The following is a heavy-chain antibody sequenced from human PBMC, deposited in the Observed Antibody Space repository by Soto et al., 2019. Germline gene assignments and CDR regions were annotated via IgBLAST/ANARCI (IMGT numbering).Heavy chain of an antibody. J-gene: IGHJ3*02. Sequence: GGSLSLSCTASGFTFGDYAMSWVRQAPGKGLEWVGFIRSKAYGGTTEYAASVKGRFTISRDDSKSIAYLQMNSLKTEDTAVYYCTRAERVGATRGAFDIWGQGTMVTVSS. D-gene: IGHD1-26*01. CDR2: IRSKAYGGTT. CDR3: TRAERVGATRGAFDI. CDR1: GFTFGDYA. V-gene: IGHV3-49*04.